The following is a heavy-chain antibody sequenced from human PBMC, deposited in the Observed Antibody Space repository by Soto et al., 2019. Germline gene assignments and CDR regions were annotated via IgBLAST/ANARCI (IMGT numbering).Heavy chain of an antibody. CDR3: ARGGGYCTPTSCAIDS. CDR2: VSLTGDRT. J-gene: IGHJ4*02. Sequence: EVQLLESGGGLVQPGGSLRLSCVASRFSFSSYEMSWVRQAAGKGLEWVSRVSLTGDRTNYAGSVKGRFTVSRDNFKNTLYLDMDSPRPEDTAIYYWARGGGYCTPTSCAIDSWGRGTPVTVSS. D-gene: IGHD2-8*01. CDR1: RFSFSSYE. V-gene: IGHV3-23*01.